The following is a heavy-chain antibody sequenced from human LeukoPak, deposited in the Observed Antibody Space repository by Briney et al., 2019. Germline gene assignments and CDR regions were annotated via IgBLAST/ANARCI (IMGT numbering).Heavy chain of an antibody. J-gene: IGHJ6*02. V-gene: IGHV4-4*07. Sequence: SETLSLTCNVSGGSISNYYWTWIRQPAGRGLEWIGRIYSSGTTTYNPSLKSRVAMSVDTSRNQFSLKLRSVTAADTAVYYCARVSPIAVAGSSYYYAIDVWGQGTTVTVSS. CDR2: IYSSGTT. D-gene: IGHD6-19*01. CDR3: ARVSPIAVAGSSYYYAIDV. CDR1: GGSISNYY.